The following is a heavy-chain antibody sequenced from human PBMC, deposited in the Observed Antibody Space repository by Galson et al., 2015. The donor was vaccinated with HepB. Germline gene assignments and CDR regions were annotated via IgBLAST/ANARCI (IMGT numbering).Heavy chain of an antibody. J-gene: IGHJ6*01. CDR3: AGGKGRQLLLEYPHFGMDV. D-gene: IGHD3-3*01. CDR1: GGSFSGYH. V-gene: IGHV4-34*01. CDR2: ITHRGST. Sequence: ETLSLTCAVFGGSFSGYHWTWIRQSPGKGLEWIGEITHRGSTHSTPSLKSRVTISMDTSKNQFSLEVRSVTAAETAVYYCAGGKGRQLLLEYPHFGMDVWGQGTTVTVSS.